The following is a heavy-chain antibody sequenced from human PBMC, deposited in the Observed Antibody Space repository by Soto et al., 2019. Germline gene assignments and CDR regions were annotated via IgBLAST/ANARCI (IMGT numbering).Heavy chain of an antibody. CDR3: ARTGDSGYYYYGMDV. V-gene: IGHV1-18*01. J-gene: IGHJ6*02. CDR2: ISAYNGNT. D-gene: IGHD2-21*02. Sequence: ASVKVSCKASGYTFTSYGISWVRQAPGQGLEWMGWISAYNGNTNYAQKLQGRVTMTTDTSTSTAYMELRSLRSDDTAVYYCARTGDSGYYYYGMDVWGQRTTVTVSS. CDR1: GYTFTSYG.